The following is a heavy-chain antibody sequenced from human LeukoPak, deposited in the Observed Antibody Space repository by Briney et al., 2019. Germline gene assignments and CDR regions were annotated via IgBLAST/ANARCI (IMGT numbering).Heavy chain of an antibody. D-gene: IGHD3-9*01. CDR1: GFTFSSYA. J-gene: IGHJ4*02. CDR2: ISGSGGST. Sequence: PGGSLRLSCAASGFTFSSYAMSWVRQAPVKGLEWVSAISGSGGSTYYADSVKGRFTISRDNSKNTLYLQMNSLRAEDTAVYYCANRLRYFDWLFRYWGQGTLVTVSS. V-gene: IGHV3-23*01. CDR3: ANRLRYFDWLFRY.